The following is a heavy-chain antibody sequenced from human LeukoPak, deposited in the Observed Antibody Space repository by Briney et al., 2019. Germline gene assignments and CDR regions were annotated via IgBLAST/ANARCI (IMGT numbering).Heavy chain of an antibody. CDR3: ARRYYGSGSYYNWFDP. J-gene: IGHJ5*02. Sequence: GESLKISGKGSGYSFTSYWIGWVRQMPGKGLEWMGIIYPGDSDTRYSPSFQGQVTISADKSISTAYLQWSSLKASDTAMYYCARRYYGSGSYYNWFDPWGQGTLVTVSS. D-gene: IGHD3-10*01. CDR2: IYPGDSDT. V-gene: IGHV5-51*01. CDR1: GYSFTSYW.